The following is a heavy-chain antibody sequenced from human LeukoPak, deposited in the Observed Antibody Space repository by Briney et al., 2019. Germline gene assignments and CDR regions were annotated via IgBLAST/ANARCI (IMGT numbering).Heavy chain of an antibody. CDR2: IIPIFGTI. D-gene: IGHD4-17*01. CDR1: GGTFSSYP. Sequence: SVKVSCKASGGTFSSYPISWVRQAPGQGLAWMGGIIPIFGTINYAQKFQGRVTVTADESTITAYMELSSLRSEDTAVYYCARDLPPKTVTTFDYWGQGTLVTVSS. J-gene: IGHJ4*02. CDR3: ARDLPPKTVTTFDY. V-gene: IGHV1-69*01.